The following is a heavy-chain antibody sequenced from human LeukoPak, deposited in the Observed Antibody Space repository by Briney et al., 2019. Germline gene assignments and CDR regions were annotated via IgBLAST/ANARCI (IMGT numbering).Heavy chain of an antibody. J-gene: IGHJ4*02. D-gene: IGHD1-26*01. CDR2: INHSGST. Sequence: SETLSLTCAVYGGSFSGYYWSWIRQPPGKGLEWIGEINHSGSTNYNPSLKSRVTISVDTSKNQFSLKLSSVTAADTAVYYCASIADSGSYRPFDYWGQGTLVTVSS. CDR3: ASIADSGSYRPFDY. V-gene: IGHV4-34*01. CDR1: GGSFSGYY.